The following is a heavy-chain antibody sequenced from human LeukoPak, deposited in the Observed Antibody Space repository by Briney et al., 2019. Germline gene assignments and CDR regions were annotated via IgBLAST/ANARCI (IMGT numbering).Heavy chain of an antibody. Sequence: GGSLRLSCAASGFTFSSYAMSWVRQAPGKGLEWVSAISGSGGSTYYADSVKGRFTISRDNSKNTLYLQMNSLRAEDTAVYYCAKSSSGWYISAPHLWGQRTLVTVSS. V-gene: IGHV3-23*01. CDR3: AKSSSGWYISAPHL. CDR2: ISGSGGST. D-gene: IGHD6-19*01. CDR1: GFTFSSYA. J-gene: IGHJ4*02.